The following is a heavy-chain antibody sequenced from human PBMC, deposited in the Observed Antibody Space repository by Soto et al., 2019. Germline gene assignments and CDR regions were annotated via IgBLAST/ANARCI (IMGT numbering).Heavy chain of an antibody. D-gene: IGHD1-1*01. Sequence: ASVKVSCKASGYTFSDYYIHWVRQAPGQGLEWMGWINPNSGGTKYAPRFQGGVTMTRDTSITTAYMELSRLRSGDTAVYYCAREPATAKPEGVDFWGQGTLVTVSS. CDR2: INPNSGGT. J-gene: IGHJ4*02. CDR3: AREPATAKPEGVDF. CDR1: GYTFSDYY. V-gene: IGHV1-2*02.